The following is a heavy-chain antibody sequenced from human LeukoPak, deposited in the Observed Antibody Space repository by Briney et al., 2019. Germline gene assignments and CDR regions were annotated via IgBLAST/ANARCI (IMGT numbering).Heavy chain of an antibody. Sequence: PGGSLRLSCAASGFTFSIYAMTWVRQAPGKGLEWVSGISGSGGSTYYADSVKGRFTISRDNSKNTLYLQMKSLRAEDTAVYYCAKTYQLISYFDYWGQGTLVTVSS. CDR3: AKTYQLISYFDY. V-gene: IGHV3-23*01. D-gene: IGHD5-24*01. J-gene: IGHJ4*02. CDR1: GFTFSIYA. CDR2: ISGSGGST.